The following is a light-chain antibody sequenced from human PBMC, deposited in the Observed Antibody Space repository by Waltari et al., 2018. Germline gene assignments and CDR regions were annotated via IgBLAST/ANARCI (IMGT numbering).Light chain of an antibody. Sequence: QSALTQPRPVSGSPRRSVTISCPGNISDFGRFNSIPWYQHPPGKAPKLMIYDFSKRPSGVPDRFSGSKSGNTASLTISGLQAEDEADYYCFSYAGSYTCRVFGGGTKLTVL. CDR3: FSYAGSYTCRV. CDR2: DFS. V-gene: IGLV2-11*01. CDR1: ISDFGRFNS. J-gene: IGLJ2*01.